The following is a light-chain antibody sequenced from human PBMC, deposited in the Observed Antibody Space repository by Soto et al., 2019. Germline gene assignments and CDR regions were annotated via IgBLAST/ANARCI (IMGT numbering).Light chain of an antibody. CDR3: SAYARSITLV. CDR2: DVS. Sequence: QSALTQPASVSGSPGQSITISCTGTSSDVGGYNYVSWYQQHPGNAPKLRIYDVSNRPSGVSNRFSGSKSGNTCSLTISGLQAEDEADYYCSAYARSITLVFGGGTKLTVL. CDR1: SSDVGGYNY. J-gene: IGLJ3*02. V-gene: IGLV2-14*03.